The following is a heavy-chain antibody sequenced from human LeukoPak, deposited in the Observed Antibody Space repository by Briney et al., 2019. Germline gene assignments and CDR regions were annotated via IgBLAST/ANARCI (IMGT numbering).Heavy chain of an antibody. CDR2: IKQDGSEK. J-gene: IGHJ3*02. Sequence: PGGSLRLSCAASGFTFSSYWMSWVRQAPGKGLEWVANIKQDGSEKYYVDSVKGRFTISRDNAKNSLYLQMNSLRAEDTAVYYCARVSADLFWSGYVGGDAFDIWGQGTMVTVSS. CDR3: ARVSADLFWSGYVGGDAFDI. D-gene: IGHD3-3*01. V-gene: IGHV3-7*01. CDR1: GFTFSSYW.